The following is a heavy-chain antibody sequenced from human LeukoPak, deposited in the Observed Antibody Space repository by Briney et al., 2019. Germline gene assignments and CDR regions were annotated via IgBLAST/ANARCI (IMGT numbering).Heavy chain of an antibody. CDR3: AREPGGSSWGGPDY. J-gene: IGHJ4*02. D-gene: IGHD3-16*01. CDR1: GYTFTKYL. V-gene: IGHV1-46*01. Sequence: ASVKVYCKASGYTFTKYLIHWVRQARGQGLDWMGLINPSGGGTTYAQKFQGRVTMTSDTSTSTVYMDLNSLKSEDTAVYLCAREPGGSSWGGPDYWGQGTLVTVSS. CDR2: INPSGGGT.